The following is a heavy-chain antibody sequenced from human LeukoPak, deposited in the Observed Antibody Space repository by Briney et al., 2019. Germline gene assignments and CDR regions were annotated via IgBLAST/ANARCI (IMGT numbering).Heavy chain of an antibody. CDR3: ARDCSGGSCLNYYYYHGMDV. J-gene: IGHJ6*04. CDR1: GGTFSSYA. Sequence: SVKVSCKASGGTFSSYAISWVRQAPGQGLEWMGGIIPIFGTANYAQKFQGRVTITADESTSTAYMELSSPRSEDTAVYYCARDCSGGSCLNYYYYHGMDVWGKGTTVTVSS. D-gene: IGHD2-15*01. V-gene: IGHV1-69*13. CDR2: IIPIFGTA.